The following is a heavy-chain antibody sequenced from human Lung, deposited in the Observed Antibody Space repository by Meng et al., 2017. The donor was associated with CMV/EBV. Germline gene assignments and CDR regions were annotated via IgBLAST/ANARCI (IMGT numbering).Heavy chain of an antibody. CDR2: NSDYNGNT. J-gene: IGHJ6*02. CDR3: ARADYLLVHYYYYGMDV. CDR1: GYTFTSYG. Sequence: ASXXVSXKASGYTFTSYGISWVRQAPGQGLEWMGWNSDYNGNTNYAQKFQGRVTMTTDASTSTAYMELRSLRSDDTAMYFCARADYLLVHYYYYGMDVWGPGNXVNGAS. D-gene: IGHD4/OR15-4a*01. V-gene: IGHV1-18*01.